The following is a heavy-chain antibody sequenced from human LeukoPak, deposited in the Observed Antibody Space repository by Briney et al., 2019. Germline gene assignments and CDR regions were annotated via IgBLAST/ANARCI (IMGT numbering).Heavy chain of an antibody. Sequence: GGSLRLSCAASGFTFSSYWMSWVRQAPGKGLEWVANIKQDGSEKYYVDSVKGRFTISRDNAKNSLYLQMNSLRAEDTAVYYCARDQYSSSWYVYYCYYMDVWGKGTTVTVSS. D-gene: IGHD6-13*01. V-gene: IGHV3-7*01. J-gene: IGHJ6*03. CDR3: ARDQYSSSWYVYYCYYMDV. CDR1: GFTFSSYW. CDR2: IKQDGSEK.